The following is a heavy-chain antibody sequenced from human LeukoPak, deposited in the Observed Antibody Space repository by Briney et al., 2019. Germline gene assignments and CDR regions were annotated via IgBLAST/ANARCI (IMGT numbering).Heavy chain of an antibody. CDR3: ATDGAGFDT. CDR2: INIGGTNT. CDR1: GFTFNDYY. Sequence: GGSLRLSCAASGFTFNDYYMSWIGQAPGKGLEWLSYINIGGTNTHYADSVKGRFTISRDNAKKSLYLEMNNLRAEDTAVYYCATDGAGFDTWGQGVLVTVSS. J-gene: IGHJ5*02. V-gene: IGHV3-11*01.